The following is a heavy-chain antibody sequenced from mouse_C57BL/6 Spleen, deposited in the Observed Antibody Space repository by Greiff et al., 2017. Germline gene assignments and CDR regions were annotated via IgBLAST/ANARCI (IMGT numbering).Heavy chain of an antibody. Sequence: QVQLQQSGAELVRPGASVKLSCKASGYTFTDYYINWVKQRPGQGLEWIARIYPGSGNTYYNEKFKGKATLTAEKSSSTAYMQLSSLTSEDSAVYFCARVGLRRYFDVWGTGTTVTVSS. J-gene: IGHJ1*03. D-gene: IGHD2-2*01. CDR3: ARVGLRRYFDV. CDR1: GYTFTDYY. V-gene: IGHV1-76*01. CDR2: IYPGSGNT.